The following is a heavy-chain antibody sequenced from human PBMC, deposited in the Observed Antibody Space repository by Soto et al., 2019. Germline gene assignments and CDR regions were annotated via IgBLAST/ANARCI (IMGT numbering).Heavy chain of an antibody. CDR2: IWYDGSNK. CDR3: ARVRHCYCSSTSRFDLFAY. D-gene: IGHD2-2*01. J-gene: IGHJ4*02. Sequence: GGSLRLSCAASGFTFSSYGMHWVRQAPGKWLEWVAVIWYDGSNKYYADSVKGRFTISRDNSKNTLYLQMNSLRAEDTAVYYCARVRHCYCSSTSRFDLFAYCGQGTLVTVSS. CDR1: GFTFSSYG. V-gene: IGHV3-33*01.